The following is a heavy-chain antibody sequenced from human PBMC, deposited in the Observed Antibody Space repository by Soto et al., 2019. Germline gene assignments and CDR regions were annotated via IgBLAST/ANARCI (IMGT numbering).Heavy chain of an antibody. J-gene: IGHJ4*02. CDR3: ARIPHYSDSYYMDY. CDR2: INWDNND. D-gene: IGHD2-21*01. CDR1: GFSLSTLGTC. Sequence: SGPTLVNPTQTLTLTCTFSGFSLSTLGTCVTWIRQPPGKALEWLALINWDNNDYYNPSLQTKPTISMDTSKNQGVLTMTNVDPVDTATYYCARIPHYSDSYYMDYWGQGTLVTVSS. V-gene: IGHV2-70*01.